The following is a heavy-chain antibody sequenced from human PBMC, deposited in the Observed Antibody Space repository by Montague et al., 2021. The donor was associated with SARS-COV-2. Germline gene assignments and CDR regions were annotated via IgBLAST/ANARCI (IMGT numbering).Heavy chain of an antibody. Sequence: SETLSLTCTVSGGSISGYYWSWFRQSAGKGLEWIGRIYNSGSTSYNPSLKSRVTMSVDTSKNQFSLKLSSVTAADTAVYYCARLYIQKTLVGASRRRWFDPWDQGTLVTVSS. CDR3: ARLYIQKTLVGASRRRWFDP. CDR1: GGSISGYY. CDR2: IYNSGST. D-gene: IGHD1-26*01. J-gene: IGHJ5*02. V-gene: IGHV4-4*07.